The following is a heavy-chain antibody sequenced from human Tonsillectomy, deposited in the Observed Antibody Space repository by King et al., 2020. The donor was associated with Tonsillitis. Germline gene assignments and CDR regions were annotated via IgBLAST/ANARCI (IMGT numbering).Heavy chain of an antibody. CDR2: INPSGGTT. V-gene: IGHV1-46*01. D-gene: IGHD2-2*01. J-gene: IGHJ5*02. CDR1: GYTFTSYY. CDR3: ARDRPCSSASCYGGSWFDP. Sequence: QLVQSGAEVKKPGASVKVSCKASGYTFTSYYMHWVRQAPEQGLEWMGMINPSGGTTSYAQKFQGRVTMTRDTSTNTVYMELSSLRSEDTAVYYSARDRPCSSASCYGGSWFDPWGQGTLVTVCS.